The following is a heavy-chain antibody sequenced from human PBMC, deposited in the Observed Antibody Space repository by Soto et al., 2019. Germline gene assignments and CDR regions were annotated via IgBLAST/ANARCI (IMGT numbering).Heavy chain of an antibody. V-gene: IGHV1-69*01. Sequence: QVQLVQSGAEVKKPGSSVKVSCKASGGTFSSYAISWVRQAPGQGLEWMGGIIPIFGTANYAQKFQGRVTITADESTTTAYMETSSLSAEDTAVYYCARDPIRFSGGSCYPNYYYGMDVWGQGTTVTVSS. D-gene: IGHD2-15*01. CDR1: GGTFSSYA. CDR3: ARDPIRFSGGSCYPNYYYGMDV. CDR2: IIPIFGTA. J-gene: IGHJ6*02.